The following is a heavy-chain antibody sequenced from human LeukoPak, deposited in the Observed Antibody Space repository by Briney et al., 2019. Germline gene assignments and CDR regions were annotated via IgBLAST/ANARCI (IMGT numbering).Heavy chain of an antibody. J-gene: IGHJ5*01. CDR1: GGSFSGYY. Sequence: PSETLSLTCAVYGGSFSGYYWSWIRQPPGKGLEWIGEINHSGSTNYNPSLKSRVTISVDTSKNQFSLKLSSVTAADTAVYYCARGVRYSSSSNNWFDPWGQGTLVTVSS. CDR2: INHSGST. CDR3: ARGVRYSSSSNNWFDP. D-gene: IGHD6-6*01. V-gene: IGHV4-34*01.